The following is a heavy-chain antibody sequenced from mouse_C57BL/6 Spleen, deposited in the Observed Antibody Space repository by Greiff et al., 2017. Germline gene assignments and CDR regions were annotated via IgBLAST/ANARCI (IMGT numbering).Heavy chain of an antibody. CDR2: IHPNSGST. CDR3: ARRSNWDDAMDD. J-gene: IGHJ4*01. CDR1: GYTFTSYW. Sequence: QVQLQQPGAELVKPGASVKLSCKASGYTFTSYWMHWVKQRPGQGLEWIGMIHPNSGSTNYNEKFKSKATLTVDKSSSTAYMQLSSLTSEDSAVYYCARRSNWDDAMDDWGQGTSVTVSS. V-gene: IGHV1-64*01. D-gene: IGHD4-1*01.